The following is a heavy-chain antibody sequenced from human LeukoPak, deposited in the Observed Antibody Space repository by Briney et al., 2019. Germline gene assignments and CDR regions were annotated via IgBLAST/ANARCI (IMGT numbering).Heavy chain of an antibody. CDR2: INPSGGST. CDR3: ARSGSDSSGYYPEVRY. J-gene: IGHJ4*02. V-gene: IGHV1-46*01. CDR1: GYTFTSYY. D-gene: IGHD3-22*01. Sequence: ASVKVSCKASGYTFTSYYMHWVRQAPGQGLEWMGIINPSGGSTSYAQKFQGRVTMTRDTSTSTVYMELSSLRSEDTAVYYCARSGSDSSGYYPEVRYWGQGTLVTVSS.